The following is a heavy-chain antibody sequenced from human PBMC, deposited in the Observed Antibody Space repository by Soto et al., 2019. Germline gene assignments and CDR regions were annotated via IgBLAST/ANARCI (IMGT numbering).Heavy chain of an antibody. CDR3: ARLSRASFALDV. J-gene: IGHJ6*02. V-gene: IGHV5-10-1*01. Sequence: GESLKISCKGSGYNFITDWISWVHQMPGKGLEWMGRIDPTDSYTKYSPSFEGHVTISADKSISTAYLQWSSLKASDSAVYYCARLSRASFALDVWGQGTTVTVSS. D-gene: IGHD3-16*01. CDR2: IDPTDSYT. CDR1: GYNFITDW.